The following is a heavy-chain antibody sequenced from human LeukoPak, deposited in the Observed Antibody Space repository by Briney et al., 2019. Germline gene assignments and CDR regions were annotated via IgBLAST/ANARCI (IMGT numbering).Heavy chain of an antibody. D-gene: IGHD2-8*01. Sequence: ASVKVSCKASGYTFTSYAMNWVRQAPGQGPEWMGWINTNTENPAYAQGSTGRFVFSLDISVSTAYLQINSLKAEDTAVYYCARMGYCTRATCGGAFDFWGQGTLVTVSS. CDR3: ARMGYCTRATCGGAFDF. V-gene: IGHV7-4-1*02. CDR2: INTNTENP. CDR1: GYTFTSYA. J-gene: IGHJ4*02.